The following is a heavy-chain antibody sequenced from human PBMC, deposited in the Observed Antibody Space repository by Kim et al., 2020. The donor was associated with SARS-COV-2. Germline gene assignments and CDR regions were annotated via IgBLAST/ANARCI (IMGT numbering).Heavy chain of an antibody. V-gene: IGHV3-15*01. CDR3: TTDPITMIVVDRNWFDP. J-gene: IGHJ5*02. Sequence: VKGRFTISRDASKNTLYLQMNSLKTEDTAVYYWTTDPITMIVVDRNWFDPWGQGTLVTVSS. D-gene: IGHD3-22*01.